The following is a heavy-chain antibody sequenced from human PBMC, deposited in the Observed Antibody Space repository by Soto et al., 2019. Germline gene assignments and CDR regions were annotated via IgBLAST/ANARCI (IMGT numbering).Heavy chain of an antibody. J-gene: IGHJ3*02. Sequence: QVQLQESGPGLVKPSETLSLTCTVSGGSISPYFWSWIRQPPGQGLEWIGYIFSSGTTNYSPSLRSRVSMSIGTSKTPFSLNLTSVTAADTAIYYCARGRGGTYDAFDIWGQGTMVTVSS. CDR1: GGSISPYF. CDR2: IFSSGTT. V-gene: IGHV4-59*01. D-gene: IGHD1-26*01. CDR3: ARGRGGTYDAFDI.